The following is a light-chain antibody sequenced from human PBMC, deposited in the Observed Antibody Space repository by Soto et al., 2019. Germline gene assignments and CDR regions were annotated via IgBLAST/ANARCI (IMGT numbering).Light chain of an antibody. Sequence: EIVMTQSPATLSVSPGESATLSCRASQSVNTNLAWYQQKPGRAPRLLIHGASTRATGIPARFSGSGSGTEFTLNISSRQSEDLAVYYCKQKNNWPPHTFGQGTKLEIK. CDR2: GAS. CDR1: QSVNTN. J-gene: IGKJ2*01. V-gene: IGKV3-15*01. CDR3: KQKNNWPPHT.